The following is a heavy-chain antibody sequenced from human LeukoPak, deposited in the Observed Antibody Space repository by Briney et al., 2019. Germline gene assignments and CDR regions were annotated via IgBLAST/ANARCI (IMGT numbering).Heavy chain of an antibody. J-gene: IGHJ5*02. CDR3: ARDDPGYCSSTSCHSGFDP. CDR1: GFTFSSYG. D-gene: IGHD2-2*01. V-gene: IGHV3-30*02. Sequence: PGGSLRLSCAASGFTFSSYGMHWVRQAPGKGLEWVAFIRYDGSNKYYADSVKGRFTISRDNSKNTLYLQMNSLRAEDTAVYYCARDDPGYCSSTSCHSGFDPWGQGTLVTVSS. CDR2: IRYDGSNK.